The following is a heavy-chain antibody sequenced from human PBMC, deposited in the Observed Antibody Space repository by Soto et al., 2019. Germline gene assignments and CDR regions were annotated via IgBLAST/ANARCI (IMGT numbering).Heavy chain of an antibody. CDR2: ISAYNGNT. V-gene: IGHV1-18*01. CDR1: GYTFTSYG. D-gene: IGHD1-1*01. Sequence: ASVKVSCKASGYTFTSYGISWVRQAPGQGLEWMGWISAYNGNTNYAQKLQGRVTMTTDTSTSTAYMELRSLRSDDTAVYYCARDKFRLAGYYYYYMDVWGKGTTVTVSS. J-gene: IGHJ6*03. CDR3: ARDKFRLAGYYYYYMDV.